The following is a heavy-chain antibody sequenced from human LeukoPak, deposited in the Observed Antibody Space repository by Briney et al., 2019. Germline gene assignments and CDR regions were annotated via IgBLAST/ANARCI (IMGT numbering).Heavy chain of an antibody. V-gene: IGHV1-2*02. Sequence: ASVKVSCKASGYTFTGYYMHWVRQAPGQGLEWMGWINPNSGGTNYAQKFLGRVTMTRDTSISTAYMELSRLRSDDTAVYYCARARKLRLGELSPDYWGQGTLVTVSS. CDR1: GYTFTGYY. J-gene: IGHJ4*02. CDR2: INPNSGGT. D-gene: IGHD3-16*02. CDR3: ARARKLRLGELSPDY.